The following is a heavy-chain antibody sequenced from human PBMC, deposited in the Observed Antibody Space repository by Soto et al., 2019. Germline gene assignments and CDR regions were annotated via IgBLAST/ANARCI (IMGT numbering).Heavy chain of an antibody. CDR2: ISGRGVDT. CDR1: GFSLSSIA. Sequence: GSLRLSCAASGFSLSSIAMSWVRQAPGKWVEWVSSISGRGVDTLYADSVKGRFTISRDNSRNTLYLQVNSLRAEDTAVYYCSNDQTGVTLFDYLGQVTLDTVSS. J-gene: IGHJ4*02. D-gene: IGHD1-1*01. V-gene: IGHV3-23*01. CDR3: SNDQTGVTLFDY.